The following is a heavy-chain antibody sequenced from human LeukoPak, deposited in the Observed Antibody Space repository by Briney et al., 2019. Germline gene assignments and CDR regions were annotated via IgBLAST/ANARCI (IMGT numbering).Heavy chain of an antibody. Sequence: GGSLRLSCAASGFTSSAYDMHWVRQAPGKGLEWVAVISYDGSNKYYADSVKGRFTISRDNSKNTLYLQMNSLRAEDTAVYYCAKANFFYGDSTYYFDYWGQGTLVTVSS. CDR2: ISYDGSNK. J-gene: IGHJ4*02. CDR1: GFTSSAYD. V-gene: IGHV3-30*18. D-gene: IGHD4-17*01. CDR3: AKANFFYGDSTYYFDY.